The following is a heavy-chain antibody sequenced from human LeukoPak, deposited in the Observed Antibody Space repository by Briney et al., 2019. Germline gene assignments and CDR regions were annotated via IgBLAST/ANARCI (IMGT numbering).Heavy chain of an antibody. D-gene: IGHD4-17*01. V-gene: IGHV3-21*01. CDR1: GFTFSSYS. Sequence: GGSLRLSCAASGFTFSSYSMNWVRQAPGKGLEWVSYISRSISYIYHADSVKGRFTISRDNAKNSLYLQMNSLRAEDTAVYYCARPNRPSYGDPTWDYWGQGTLVTVSS. CDR3: ARPNRPSYGDPTWDY. J-gene: IGHJ4*02. CDR2: ISRSISYI.